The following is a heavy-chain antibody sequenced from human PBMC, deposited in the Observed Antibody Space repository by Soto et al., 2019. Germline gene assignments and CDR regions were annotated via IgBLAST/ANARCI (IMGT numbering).Heavy chain of an antibody. Sequence: QVQLQESGPGVVEPSQTLSLICAVSGASIISDGYCWAWIRQHTEKGLEWIGHIQYTGGATYSPSYNPSLKRPLTIAVDTSKSLFSLKLTSVSAADTAVYYCTRVPTSFRESTGYQPFHPWGQGTMVTVSS. CDR1: GASIISDGYC. V-gene: IGHV4-31*11. D-gene: IGHD2-8*02. CDR2: IQYTGGATYSP. CDR3: TRVPTSFRESTGYQPFHP. J-gene: IGHJ5*02.